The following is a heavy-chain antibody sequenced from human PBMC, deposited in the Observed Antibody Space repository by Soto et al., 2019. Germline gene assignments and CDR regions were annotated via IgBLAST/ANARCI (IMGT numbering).Heavy chain of an antibody. Sequence: ASVKVSCKASGYTFTSYYMHWVRQAPGQGLEWMGIINPSGGSTSYAQKFQGRVTMTRDTSTSTVYMELSSLRSEDTAVYYCARVLNTGYYYDSSGPVPFDYWGQGTLVTVSS. J-gene: IGHJ4*02. CDR3: ARVLNTGYYYDSSGPVPFDY. CDR2: INPSGGST. V-gene: IGHV1-46*01. D-gene: IGHD3-22*01. CDR1: GYTFTSYY.